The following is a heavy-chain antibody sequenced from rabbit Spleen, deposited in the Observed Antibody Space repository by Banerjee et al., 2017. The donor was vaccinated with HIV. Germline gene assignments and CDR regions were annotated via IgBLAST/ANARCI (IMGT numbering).Heavy chain of an antibody. D-gene: IGHD4-1*01. CDR2: IYTGSSGFT. CDR1: GFSFSSGYD. Sequence: QSLEESGGGLVQPGASLTLTCKASGFSFSSGYDMRWVRQAPGKGLEWIACIYTGSSGFTYFATWAKGRFTCSKTSSTTVTLQMTSLTAADTATYFCARDLDGVIGWNFGWWGPGTLVTVS. CDR3: ARDLDGVIGWNFGW. J-gene: IGHJ6*01. V-gene: IGHV1S40*01.